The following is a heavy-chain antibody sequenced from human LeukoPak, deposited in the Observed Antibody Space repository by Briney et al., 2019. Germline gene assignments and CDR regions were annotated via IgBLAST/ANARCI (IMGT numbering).Heavy chain of an antibody. CDR2: INHSGST. CDR1: GGSFSGYY. Sequence: PSETLSLTCAVYGGSFSGYYWSWIRQPPGKGPEWIGEINHSGSTNYNPSLKSRVTISVDTSKNQFSLKLSSVTAADTAVYYCARGRGSYYDSSGYYRGPYFDYWGQGTLVTVSS. CDR3: ARGRGSYYDSSGYYRGPYFDY. V-gene: IGHV4-34*01. D-gene: IGHD3-22*01. J-gene: IGHJ4*02.